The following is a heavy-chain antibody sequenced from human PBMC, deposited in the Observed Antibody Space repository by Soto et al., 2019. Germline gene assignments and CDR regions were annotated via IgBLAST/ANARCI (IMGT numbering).Heavy chain of an antibody. CDR3: VSTYDFWSRYFDY. V-gene: IGHV4-39*01. Sequence: SETLSLTCSVSGGSVNSSSYFWGWVRQPPGKGLAWIGSIYYSGSTYYNPSLRSRVTISVDTPKNQFSLKLSSVTAADTAAYYCVSTYDFWSRYFDYWGPGTLVTVSS. CDR2: IYYSGST. J-gene: IGHJ4*02. CDR1: GGSVNSSSYF. D-gene: IGHD3-3*01.